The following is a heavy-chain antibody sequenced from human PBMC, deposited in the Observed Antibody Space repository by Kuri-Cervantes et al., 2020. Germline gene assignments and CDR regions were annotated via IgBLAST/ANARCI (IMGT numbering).Heavy chain of an antibody. CDR3: ARSLGSGSSPNYYYGMDV. Sequence: GGSLRLSCAASGFTFSNYAMSWVRQAPGKGLEWVSAIGGSGGSTYYADSVKGWFTISRDNSKNTLYLQMNSLRAEDTAVYYCARSLGSGSSPNYYYGMDVWGQGTTVTVSS. D-gene: IGHD3-10*01. CDR2: IGGSGGST. V-gene: IGHV3-23*01. J-gene: IGHJ6*02. CDR1: GFTFSNYA.